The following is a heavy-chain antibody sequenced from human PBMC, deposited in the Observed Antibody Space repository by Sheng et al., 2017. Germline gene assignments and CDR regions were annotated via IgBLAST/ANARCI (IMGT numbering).Heavy chain of an antibody. CDR1: GGSFSGYY. D-gene: IGHD3-3*01. V-gene: IGHV4-34*01. CDR3: ARRPYYDFWSGYFPYYFDY. J-gene: IGHJ4*02. CDR2: INHSGST. Sequence: QVQLQQWGAGLLKPSETLSLTCAVYGGSFSGYYWSWIRQHPGKGLEWIGEINHSGSTNYNPSLKSRVTISVDTSKNQFSLKLSSVTAADTAVYYCARRPYYDFWSGYFPYYFDYWGQGTLVTVSS.